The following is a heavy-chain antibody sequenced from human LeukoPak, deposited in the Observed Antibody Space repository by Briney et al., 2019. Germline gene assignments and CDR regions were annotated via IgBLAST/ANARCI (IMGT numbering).Heavy chain of an antibody. D-gene: IGHD3-10*01. CDR3: ARGWFGEQHWDWFDP. CDR2: INPNSGGT. CDR1: GYTFTGYF. J-gene: IGHJ5*02. V-gene: IGHV1-2*02. Sequence: ASVKVSCKASGYTFTGYFIHWVRQAPGQGLEWMGWINPNSGGTNYAQKFQGRVTMTRDTSIITAYMELSRLRSDDTAVYYCARGWFGEQHWDWFDPWGQGTLVTVSS.